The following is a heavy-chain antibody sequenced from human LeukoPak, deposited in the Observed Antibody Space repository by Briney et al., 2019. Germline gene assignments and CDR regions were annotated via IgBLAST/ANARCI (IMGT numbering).Heavy chain of an antibody. CDR3: TRDYYRSSDS. D-gene: IGHD1-26*01. CDR2: IYYSGSS. V-gene: IGHV4-39*07. J-gene: IGHJ5*01. CDR1: GGSISTSSYY. Sequence: SETLSLTCTVSGGSISTSSYYWGWIRQPPGRGLEWIGSIYYSGSSYYNPSLNSRVTISVDTSKNQFSLRLSSVTAADTAVYYCTRDYYRSSDSWGQGTLVTVSS.